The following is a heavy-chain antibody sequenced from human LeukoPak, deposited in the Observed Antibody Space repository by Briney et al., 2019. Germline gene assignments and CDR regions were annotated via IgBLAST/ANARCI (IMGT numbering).Heavy chain of an antibody. J-gene: IGHJ4*02. CDR2: IYSGGST. CDR3: LFGLYSGTYHILDY. D-gene: IGHD1-26*01. Sequence: SGGSLRLSCAASGFTFSSYEMNWVRQAPGKGLEWVSVIYSGGSTYYTDSVKGRFTISRDNSKNTLYLQMNSLRTEDTAVYYCLFGLYSGTYHILDYWGQGTLVTVSS. V-gene: IGHV3-66*02. CDR1: GFTFSSYE.